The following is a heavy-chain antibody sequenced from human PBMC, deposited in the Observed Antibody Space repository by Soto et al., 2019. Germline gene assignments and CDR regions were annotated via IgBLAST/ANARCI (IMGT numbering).Heavy chain of an antibody. Sequence: GGSLRLSCAASGFTFSSYGMHWVRQAPGKGLEWVAVISYDGSNKYYADSVKGRFTISRDNSKNTLYLQMNSLRAEDTAVYYCAKDPRSGSYFDYWGQGTLVTVSS. CDR1: GFTFSSYG. CDR2: ISYDGSNK. J-gene: IGHJ4*02. CDR3: AKDPRSGSYFDY. V-gene: IGHV3-30*18. D-gene: IGHD6-19*01.